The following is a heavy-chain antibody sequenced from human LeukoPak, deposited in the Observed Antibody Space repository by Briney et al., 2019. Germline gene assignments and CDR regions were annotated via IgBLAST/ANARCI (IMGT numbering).Heavy chain of an antibody. CDR2: INWNGGAT. J-gene: IGHJ4*02. Sequence: GGSLRLSCAASGFTFRTSGMNWVRQAPGKGLEWVSGINWNGGATGYADSVKGRFTISRDNAKNSLFLQMNSLRAEDTALYYCATRSRGYSYGGFDYWGQGTLVAVSS. D-gene: IGHD5-18*01. V-gene: IGHV3-20*04. CDR3: ATRSRGYSYGGFDY. CDR1: GFTFRTSG.